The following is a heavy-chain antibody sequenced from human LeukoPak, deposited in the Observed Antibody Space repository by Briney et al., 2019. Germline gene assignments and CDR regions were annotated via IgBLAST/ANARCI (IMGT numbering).Heavy chain of an antibody. D-gene: IGHD2-2*01. CDR2: ISGSDDST. V-gene: IGHV3-23*01. CDR1: GFTFSSYA. CDR3: AKDRHCSSISCYRGYFDY. Sequence: GGSLRLSCAASGFTFSSYAMNWVRQAPGKGLEWVSVISGSDDSTYYADSVKGRFTISRDNSRNTLYVQMNSLTAEDTAVYYCAKDRHCSSISCYRGYFDYWGQGTLVTVSS. J-gene: IGHJ4*02.